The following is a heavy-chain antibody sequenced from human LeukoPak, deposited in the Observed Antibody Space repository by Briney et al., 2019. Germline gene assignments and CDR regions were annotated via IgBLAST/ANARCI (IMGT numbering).Heavy chain of an antibody. CDR3: ARQSGGTEGYVVPFDY. V-gene: IGHV1-18*01. D-gene: IGHD2-21*01. Sequence: ASVKVSCKASGYTFTSYGISWVRQAPGQGLEWMGWISAYNGNTNYAQKLQGRVTMTTDTSTSSAYMELRSLRSEDTAVYYCARQSGGTEGYVVPFDYWGQGTLVTVSS. CDR2: ISAYNGNT. CDR1: GYTFTSYG. J-gene: IGHJ4*02.